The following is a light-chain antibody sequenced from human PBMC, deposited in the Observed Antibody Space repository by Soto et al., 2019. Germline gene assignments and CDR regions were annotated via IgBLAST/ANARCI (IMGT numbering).Light chain of an antibody. CDR3: QQYGSSPGT. J-gene: IGKJ2*01. V-gene: IGKV3-20*01. Sequence: EILLTQSPGTLSLSPGERATLSCRASQSVSYSYLAWYQQKPGQAPRLLIYGVSHRITGIPDRFSGSGSGTDFPLTISRLEPEDFAVYYCQQYGSSPGTFGQGTKLEIK. CDR1: QSVSYSY. CDR2: GVS.